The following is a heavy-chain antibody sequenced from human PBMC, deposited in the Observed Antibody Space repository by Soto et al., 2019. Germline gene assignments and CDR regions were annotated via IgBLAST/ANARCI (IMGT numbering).Heavy chain of an antibody. CDR1: GGTFSSYA. CDR3: AAGKGYCSGGSCATSYYYYYYGMDV. V-gene: IGHV1-69*01. CDR2: IIPIFGTA. J-gene: IGHJ6*02. D-gene: IGHD2-15*01. Sequence: QVQLVQSGAEVKKPGSSVKVSCKASGGTFSSYAISWVRQAPGQGLEWMGGIIPIFGTANYAQKFQGRGTITADESTSTAYMELSSLRSEDTAVYYCAAGKGYCSGGSCATSYYYYYYGMDVWGQGTTVTVSS.